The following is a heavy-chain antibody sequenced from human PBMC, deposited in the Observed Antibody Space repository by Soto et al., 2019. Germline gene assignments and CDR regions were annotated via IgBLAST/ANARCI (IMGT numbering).Heavy chain of an antibody. D-gene: IGHD6-19*01. Sequence: TSETLSLTCAVYGGSFSGYYWSWIRQPPGKGLEWIGEINHSGSTNYNPSLKSRVTISVDTSKNQFSLKLSSVTAADTAVYYCARAIAVAGKGGYYFDYWGQGTLVTSPQ. J-gene: IGHJ4*02. CDR1: GGSFSGYY. CDR2: INHSGST. CDR3: ARAIAVAGKGGYYFDY. V-gene: IGHV4-34*01.